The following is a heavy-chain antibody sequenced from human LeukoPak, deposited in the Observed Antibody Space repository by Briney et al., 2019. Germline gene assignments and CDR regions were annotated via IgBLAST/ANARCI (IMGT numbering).Heavy chain of an antibody. CDR2: IIPILGIA. V-gene: IGHV1-69*04. Sequence: SVKVSCKASGGTFSSYAISWVRQAPGQGLEWMGRIIPILGIANYAQKFQGRVTITADKSTSTAYMELSSLRSEDTAVYYCARMGYYYDSSGYSVDYWGQGTLVTVSS. CDR1: GGTFSSYA. CDR3: ARMGYYYDSSGYSVDY. J-gene: IGHJ4*02. D-gene: IGHD3-22*01.